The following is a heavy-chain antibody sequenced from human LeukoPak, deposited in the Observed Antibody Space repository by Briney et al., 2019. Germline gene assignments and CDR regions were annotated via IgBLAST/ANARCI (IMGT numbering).Heavy chain of an antibody. J-gene: IGHJ4*02. D-gene: IGHD3-16*01. CDR2: IYYSGIT. CDR1: GGSLSSYY. Sequence: SETLSLTCTVSGGSLSSYYWSWLRQPPGKGLEWFGYIYYSGITNYNPPLKSRLTMSVDTSKNHFSLRLRSVAAADTAVYYCARGGGPPSNFDYWGQGTLVTVSS. V-gene: IGHV4-59*01. CDR3: ARGGGPPSNFDY.